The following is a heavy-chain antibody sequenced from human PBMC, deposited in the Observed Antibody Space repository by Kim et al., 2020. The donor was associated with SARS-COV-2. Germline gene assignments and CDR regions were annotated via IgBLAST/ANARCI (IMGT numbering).Heavy chain of an antibody. J-gene: IGHJ4*02. CDR3: ARGRGLKMFVY. Sequence: SETLSLTCAVYGGSFSGYYWSWIRQPPGKGLEWIGEINHSGSTNYNPSLKSRVTISVDTSKNQFSLKLSSVTAADTAVYYCARGRGLKMFVYWGQGNLVT. CDR2: INHSGST. CDR1: GGSFSGYY. V-gene: IGHV4-34*01. D-gene: IGHD3-10*01.